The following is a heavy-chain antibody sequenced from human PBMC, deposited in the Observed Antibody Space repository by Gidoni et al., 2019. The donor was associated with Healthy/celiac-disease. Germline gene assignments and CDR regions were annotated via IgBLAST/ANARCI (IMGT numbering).Heavy chain of an antibody. Sequence: EVQLVESGGVLVQPGRSLRLSCTASGFTCGDYAMSWFRQAPGKGLEWVGFIRSKAEGGTTEYAASVKGRFTISRDDSKSIAYLQMNSLKTEDTAVYYCTRPVDSSGYYYVDDAFDIWGQGTMVTVSS. CDR2: IRSKAEGGTT. CDR1: GFTCGDYA. D-gene: IGHD3-22*01. V-gene: IGHV3-49*03. J-gene: IGHJ3*02. CDR3: TRPVDSSGYYYVDDAFDI.